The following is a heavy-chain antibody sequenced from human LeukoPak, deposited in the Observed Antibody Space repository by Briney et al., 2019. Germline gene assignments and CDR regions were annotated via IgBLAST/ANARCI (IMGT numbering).Heavy chain of an antibody. D-gene: IGHD1-7*01. CDR3: ARVANWNYGYYYYYMDV. CDR2: ISTSSSYI. J-gene: IGHJ6*03. CDR1: GFTFSSYG. Sequence: GGSLRLSCAASGFTFSSYGMSWVRQAPGKGLEWVSFISTSSSYIYSADSVKGRFSISRDNAKNSLYLQINGLRAEDTAVYYCARVANWNYGYYYYYMDVWGKGTTVTVSS. V-gene: IGHV3-21*01.